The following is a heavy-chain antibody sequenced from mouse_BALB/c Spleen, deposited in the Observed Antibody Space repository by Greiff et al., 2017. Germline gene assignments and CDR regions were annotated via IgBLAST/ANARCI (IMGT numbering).Heavy chain of an antibody. CDR3: ASPLYGNYGTFAY. CDR1: GFTFSSYA. J-gene: IGHJ3*01. D-gene: IGHD2-1*01. CDR2: ISSGGST. Sequence: EVQGVESGGGLVKPGGSLKLSCAASGFTFSSYAMSWVRQTPEKRLEWVASISSGGSTYYPDSVKGRFTISRDNARNILYLQMSSLRSEDTAMYYCASPLYGNYGTFAYWGQGTLVTVSA. V-gene: IGHV5-6-5*01.